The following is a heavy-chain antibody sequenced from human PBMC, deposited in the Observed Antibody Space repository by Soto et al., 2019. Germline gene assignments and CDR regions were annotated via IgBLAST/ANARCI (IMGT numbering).Heavy chain of an antibody. CDR3: AAGEPYYYYYGMDV. D-gene: IGHD2-21*01. V-gene: IGHV1-69*06. Sequence: GASVKVSCKASGGTFSSYAISWVQQAPGQGLEWMGGIIPIFGTANYAQKFQGRVTITADKSTSTAYMELSSLRSEDTAVYYCAAGEPYYYYYGMDVWGQGTTVTVSS. CDR2: IIPIFGTA. CDR1: GGTFSSYA. J-gene: IGHJ6*02.